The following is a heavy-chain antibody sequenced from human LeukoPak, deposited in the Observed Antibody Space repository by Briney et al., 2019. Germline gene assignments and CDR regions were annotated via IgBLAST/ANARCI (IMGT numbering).Heavy chain of an antibody. V-gene: IGHV4-39*01. CDR3: ARLYMRGVSGY. J-gene: IGHJ4*02. CDR2: IYYSGST. Sequence: PSETLSLTCTVSGGSISSNSYYWGWVRQPPGKGLEWIGSIYYSGSTYYNPSLKSRVTISVDTSKNQFSLKLSSVTAADTAVYYCARLYMRGVSGYWGQGTLVTVSS. D-gene: IGHD3-10*02. CDR1: GGSISSNSYY.